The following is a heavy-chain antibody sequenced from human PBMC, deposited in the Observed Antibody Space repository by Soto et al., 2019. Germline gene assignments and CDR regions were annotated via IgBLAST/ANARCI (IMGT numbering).Heavy chain of an antibody. V-gene: IGHV1-69*12. D-gene: IGHD3-3*01. J-gene: IGHJ5*02. CDR1: GGTIRSHA. CDR3: AGGGERFLERPWFDP. CDR2: IIPIFGTA. Sequence: QVQLVQSGAEVKKPGSSVKVSCKASGGTIRSHAFSWVRQAPGQGLEWMGGIIPIFGTATYAQKFQGRVTITADESMNTAYMELSSLVSEDTAVYYCAGGGERFLERPWFDPWGQGTLVTVSS.